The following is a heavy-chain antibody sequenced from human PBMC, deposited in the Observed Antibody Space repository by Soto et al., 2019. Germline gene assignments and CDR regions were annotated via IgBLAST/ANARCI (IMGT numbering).Heavy chain of an antibody. CDR1: GGTFSSYA. J-gene: IGHJ6*02. CDR3: ASGDYYGSGSYYTNYYGMDV. V-gene: IGHV1-69*13. D-gene: IGHD3-10*01. CDR2: IIPIFGTA. Sequence: ASVKVSCKASGGTFSSYAISWVRQAPGQGLEWMGGIIPIFGTANYAQKFQGRVTITADESTSTAYMELSSLRSEDTAVYYCASGDYYGSGSYYTNYYGMDVWGQGTTVTVSS.